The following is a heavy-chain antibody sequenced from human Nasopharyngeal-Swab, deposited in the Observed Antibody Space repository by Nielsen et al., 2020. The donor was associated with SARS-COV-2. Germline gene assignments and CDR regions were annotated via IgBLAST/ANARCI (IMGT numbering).Heavy chain of an antibody. Sequence: GGSLRLSCAASGFTLGNYWMSWVRQAPGKGLEWVANINQDGSEKYYLDSVEGRFTISRDNPKNSLYLQMNSLRAEDTAVFYCVRLSTATAGVDYWGQGTLVTVSS. V-gene: IGHV3-7*01. J-gene: IGHJ4*02. CDR2: INQDGSEK. CDR1: GFTLGNYW. D-gene: IGHD4-11*01. CDR3: VRLSTATAGVDY.